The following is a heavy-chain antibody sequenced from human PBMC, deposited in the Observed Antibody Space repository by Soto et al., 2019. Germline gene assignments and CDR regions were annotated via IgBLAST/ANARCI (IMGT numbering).Heavy chain of an antibody. CDR1: GGSLSAYY. CDR3: ARYNERLGYFDGVRCYPANFRFDF. D-gene: IGHD3-9*01. Sequence: QVQLQQWGAGLLKPSETLSLTCAVYGGSLSAYYWSWIRQPPGRGLGWIGEINHGGSTNYNPSLTRLVTISQDTAKNQFSLTLSSVTAADTAVYFCARYNERLGYFDGVRCYPANFRFDFWGRGTLVTVSS. J-gene: IGHJ4*02. CDR2: INHGGST. V-gene: IGHV4-34*01.